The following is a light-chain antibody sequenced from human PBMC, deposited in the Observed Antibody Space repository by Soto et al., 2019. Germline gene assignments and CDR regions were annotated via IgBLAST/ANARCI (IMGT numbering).Light chain of an antibody. V-gene: IGKV1-39*01. CDR2: KAS. Sequence: DIQMTQSPSTLSASVGDRVTITCQASQDISNYLNWYQQKPGKAPKLLIYKASTLKSGVPSRFSGSGSGADFTLTISSLQPEDFAIYYCQQSYRTPLTFGGGTKVDIK. CDR1: QDISNY. CDR3: QQSYRTPLT. J-gene: IGKJ4*01.